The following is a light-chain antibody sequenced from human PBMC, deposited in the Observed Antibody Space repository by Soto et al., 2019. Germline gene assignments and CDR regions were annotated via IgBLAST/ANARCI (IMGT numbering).Light chain of an antibody. J-gene: IGKJ2*01. CDR2: GGS. CDR1: ESLFGF. V-gene: IGKV3-15*01. Sequence: EILLTQSPATRSVSPGDRVTLSCRASESLFGFLAWYQRKPGQSPRLLIYGGSTRATGIPARFSGSGSATDFTLTISSLQSEDFAVYFCQSYNDWPFASGLGTKLEI. CDR3: QSYNDWPFA.